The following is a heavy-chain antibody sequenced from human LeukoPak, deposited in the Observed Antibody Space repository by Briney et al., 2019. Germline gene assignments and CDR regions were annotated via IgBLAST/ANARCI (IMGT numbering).Heavy chain of an antibody. J-gene: IGHJ4*02. CDR3: TRKESGTYYYDN. CDR1: GFTFSNYA. D-gene: IGHD1-26*01. Sequence: GGSLSLSCAASGFTFSNYAMSWVRQAPGKGLEWVSRIGGSGGSTYYADAVKGRFTISRDNSQNTLYLQIHSLRAEDTAVYYCTRKESGTYYYDNWGQGTLVTVSS. CDR2: IGGSGGST. V-gene: IGHV3-23*01.